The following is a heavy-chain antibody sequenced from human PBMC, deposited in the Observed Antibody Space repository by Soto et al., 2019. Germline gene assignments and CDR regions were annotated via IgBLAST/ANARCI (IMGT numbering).Heavy chain of an antibody. CDR2: ISHDGSKT. J-gene: IGHJ3*02. CDR3: AKDIYSYGSVETPDI. Sequence: GGSLRLSCAASGFTFNSYGIHWVRRAPGKGLEWVAVISHDGSKTNYADSVKGRVTISRDNSKDTVYLQVNSLRAEDTAVYYCAKDIYSYGSVETPDIWGQGTMVTVSS. CDR1: GFTFNSYG. D-gene: IGHD5-18*01. V-gene: IGHV3-30*18.